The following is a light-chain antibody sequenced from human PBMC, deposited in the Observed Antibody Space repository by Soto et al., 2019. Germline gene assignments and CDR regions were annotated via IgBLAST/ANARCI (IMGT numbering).Light chain of an antibody. J-gene: IGLJ1*01. CDR1: SSNLGAGYD. CDR3: QSSDSTVGANFV. Sequence: QSVLTQPPSVSGAPGQRVTISCTGSSSNLGAGYDVHWYQQLPGTAPKLLIYGNTNRPSGVPDRFSGSQSCTSASLAITGLQVGVEADNYSQSSDSTVGANFVLETGPKVTAL. CDR2: GNT. V-gene: IGLV1-40*01.